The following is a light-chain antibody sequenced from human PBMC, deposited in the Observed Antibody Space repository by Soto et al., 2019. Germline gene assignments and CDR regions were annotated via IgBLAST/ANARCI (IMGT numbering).Light chain of an antibody. CDR1: QSVSSN. CDR2: GAS. J-gene: IGKJ1*01. V-gene: IGKV3-15*01. CDR3: QQYNNWPPWP. Sequence: EIVMTQSPATLSVSPGERATLSCRASQSVSSNLAWYQQKPGQAPRLLIYGASTRASGIPARFSGSGSGTEFTLTISSLQSDDVAVYCGQQYNNWPPWPFGQGNKVEIK.